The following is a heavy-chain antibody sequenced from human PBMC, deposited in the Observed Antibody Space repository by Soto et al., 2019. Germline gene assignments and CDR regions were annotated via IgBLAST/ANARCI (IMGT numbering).Heavy chain of an antibody. V-gene: IGHV4-30-4*01. J-gene: IGHJ4*02. CDR2: IYYSGST. CDR1: GGSISSGDYY. Sequence: SETLSLTCTVSGGSISSGDYYWSWIRQPPGKGLEWIGYIYYSGSTYHNPSLKSRVTISVDTSKNQFSLKLSSVTAADTAVYYCASADQARPYYFDYWGQGTLVTVSS. CDR3: ASADQARPYYFDY.